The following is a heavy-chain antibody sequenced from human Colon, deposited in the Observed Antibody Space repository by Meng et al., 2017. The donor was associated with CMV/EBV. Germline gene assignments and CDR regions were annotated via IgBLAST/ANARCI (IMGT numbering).Heavy chain of an antibody. Sequence: TLSSSCTVSSGTFSGNNYYWGWIRQPPGKGLEWIGTIYYGGSVYYNPSFKSRVTISIDMSKSQFSLKLNSVTAADTAVYYCTRRYYDWGQGTLVTVSS. CDR2: IYYGGSV. V-gene: IGHV4-39*01. CDR3: TRRYYD. D-gene: IGHD3-3*01. CDR1: SGTFSGNNYY. J-gene: IGHJ4*02.